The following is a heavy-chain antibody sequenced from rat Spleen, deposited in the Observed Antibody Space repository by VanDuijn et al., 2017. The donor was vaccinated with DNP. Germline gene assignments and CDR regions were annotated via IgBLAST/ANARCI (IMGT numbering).Heavy chain of an antibody. J-gene: IGHJ2*01. Sequence: EVQLVESGGGLVQPGNSLKLSCAASGFTFSDYAMAWVRQSPKRGLEWVASISTSGGSTYYRDSVKGRFTISRDNAKSSLYLHMDSLRSEDTATYYCTTLNSGTYDSWGQGVMVTVSS. D-gene: IGHD1-3*01. CDR1: GFTFSDYA. CDR3: TTLNSGTYDS. CDR2: ISTSGGST. V-gene: IGHV5-20*01.